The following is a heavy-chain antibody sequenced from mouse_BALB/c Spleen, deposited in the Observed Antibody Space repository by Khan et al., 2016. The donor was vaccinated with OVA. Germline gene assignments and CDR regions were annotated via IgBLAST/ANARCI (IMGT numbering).Heavy chain of an antibody. Sequence: EVKLMESGGDLVKPGGSLKLSCAASGFIFSSYSMSWVRQTPDKRLEWVATISSGGDYTYYPDSVKGRFTISRDDAKNTLYLQMSSLKSEDTARYYCASHLTGSFAYWGQGTLVTVSA. CDR1: GFIFSSYS. V-gene: IGHV5-6*01. J-gene: IGHJ3*01. CDR3: ASHLTGSFAY. CDR2: ISSGGDYT. D-gene: IGHD4-1*01.